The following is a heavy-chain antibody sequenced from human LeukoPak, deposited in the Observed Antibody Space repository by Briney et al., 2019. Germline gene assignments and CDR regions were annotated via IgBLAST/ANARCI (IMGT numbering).Heavy chain of an antibody. D-gene: IGHD2-15*01. Sequence: PSQTLSLTCAVSGGSISSGGYSWSWIRQPPGKGLEWIGYIYHNGNTYYSPFLKSRVTISVDTSKNQFSLKLSSVTAADTAVYYCARHVRGVVVAAISSTPPDYWGQGTLVTVSS. CDR3: ARHVRGVVVAAISSTPPDY. CDR1: GGSISSGGYS. CDR2: IYHNGNT. J-gene: IGHJ4*02. V-gene: IGHV4-30-2*01.